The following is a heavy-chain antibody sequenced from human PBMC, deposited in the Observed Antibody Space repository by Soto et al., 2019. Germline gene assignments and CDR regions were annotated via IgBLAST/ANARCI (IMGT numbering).Heavy chain of an antibody. CDR1: GGSISSYY. CDR2: IYTSGST. J-gene: IGHJ4*02. Sequence: PSETLSLTCTVSGGSISSYYLTWIRQPSGKGLEWIGRIYTSGSTNYNPSLKSRVTLSVDTSKNQFSLKLISVTAADTAVYYCARDFKFGQADYWGQGSQVTVSS. CDR3: ARDFKFGQADY. V-gene: IGHV4-4*07. D-gene: IGHD3-10*01.